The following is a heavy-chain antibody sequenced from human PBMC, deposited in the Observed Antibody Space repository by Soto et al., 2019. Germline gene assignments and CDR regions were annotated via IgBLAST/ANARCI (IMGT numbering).Heavy chain of an antibody. J-gene: IGHJ4*02. Sequence: QVQLVESGGGVVQPGRSLRLSCAASGFTFSSYGMHWVRQAPGKGLEWVAVISYDGSNKYYADSVKGRFTISRDNSKNTLYLQMNSLRAEDTAVYYCAKAVLCIQRPFDYWGQGTLVTVSS. CDR3: AKAVLCIQRPFDY. CDR2: ISYDGSNK. D-gene: IGHD5-18*01. V-gene: IGHV3-30*18. CDR1: GFTFSSYG.